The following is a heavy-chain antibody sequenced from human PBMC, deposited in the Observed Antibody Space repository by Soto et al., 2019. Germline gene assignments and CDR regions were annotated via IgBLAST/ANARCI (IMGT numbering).Heavy chain of an antibody. Sequence: LGESLKISCKGSGYSFTKYWITWVRQVPGKGLEWMGRIDPSDSYTNYSPSFQGHVTISADKSLSTAYLQWSSLTASDTAMYYCARFDCLSTICYNYLDFWGQGTLVTVSS. CDR3: ARFDCLSTICYNYLDF. D-gene: IGHD2-2*02. J-gene: IGHJ4*02. CDR2: IDPSDSYT. CDR1: GYSFTKYW. V-gene: IGHV5-10-1*01.